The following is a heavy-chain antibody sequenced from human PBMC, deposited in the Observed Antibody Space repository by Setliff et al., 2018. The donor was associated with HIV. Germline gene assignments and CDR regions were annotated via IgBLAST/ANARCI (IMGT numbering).Heavy chain of an antibody. CDR1: GFTFSDYY. Sequence: GGSLRLSCAASGFTFSDYYMSWIRQAPGKGLEWVSYISSSSSYTNYADSVKGRFTISRDNAKNSLYLQMNSLRAEDTAVYYCAIDSGSFGAFDIWGQGTMVTVSS. V-gene: IGHV3-11*03. CDR2: ISSSSSYT. CDR3: AIDSGSFGAFDI. J-gene: IGHJ3*02. D-gene: IGHD3-10*01.